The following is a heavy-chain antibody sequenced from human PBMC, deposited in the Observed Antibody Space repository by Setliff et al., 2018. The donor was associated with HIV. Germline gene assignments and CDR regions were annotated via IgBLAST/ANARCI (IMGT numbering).Heavy chain of an antibody. CDR1: GQSFTNYD. V-gene: IGHV1-8*01. J-gene: IGHJ6*02. D-gene: IGHD3-16*02. CDR3: ARAKAVGGVIITGGLDV. Sequence: ASVKVSCKPSGQSFTNYDIHWLRRASGQGLEWMGWMNPKSGVSGSALKFHDRVTMTRDTSTLTLCMELSSLTSEDTAVYYCARAKAVGGVIITGGLDVWGQGTTVTVSS. CDR2: MNPKSGVS.